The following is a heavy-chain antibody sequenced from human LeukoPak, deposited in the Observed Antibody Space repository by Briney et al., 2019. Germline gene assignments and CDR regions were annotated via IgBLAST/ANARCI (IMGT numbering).Heavy chain of an antibody. Sequence: ASVKVSCKTSGYNFNDHHVHWVRQSPGQGLEWMGRIYPKSGDTDYPQKFQIRATMTRDTSITTAYMELTSLRSDDTAVYYCVSHYGPGPDWGQGTLVTVS. D-gene: IGHD3-10*01. CDR1: GYNFNDHH. J-gene: IGHJ4*02. V-gene: IGHV1-2*06. CDR3: VSHYGPGPD. CDR2: IYPKSGDT.